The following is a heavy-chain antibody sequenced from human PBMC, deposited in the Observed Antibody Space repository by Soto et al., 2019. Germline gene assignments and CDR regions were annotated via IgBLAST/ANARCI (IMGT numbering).Heavy chain of an antibody. CDR3: TTWGYI. CDR1: GFTFSGAW. CDR2: IKSRTDGGSA. D-gene: IGHD7-27*01. V-gene: IGHV3-15*07. J-gene: IGHJ3*02. Sequence: EVPLVESGGGLVEPGGSLRLSCVGSGFTFSGAWMSWVRQAPGKGLEWVGRIKSRTDGGSAEYAAPVKGRFTISRDDSKNTLYLQMNSLKTEDTAVYYCTTWGYILTQGTMVTVSS.